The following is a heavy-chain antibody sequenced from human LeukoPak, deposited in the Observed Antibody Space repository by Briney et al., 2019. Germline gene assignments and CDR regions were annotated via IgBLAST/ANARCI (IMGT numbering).Heavy chain of an antibody. Sequence: GGSPRLSCTASGFTFGDYAMSWVRQAPGKGLEWVSFIRSKAYGGTTEHAASVKGRFTISRDDSKSIAYLQMNSLKTEDTAVYYCTRDGGTVYGGQGTLVTVSS. CDR1: GFTFGDYA. CDR2: IRSKAYGGTT. J-gene: IGHJ4*02. V-gene: IGHV3-49*04. CDR3: TRDGGTVY. D-gene: IGHD3-16*01.